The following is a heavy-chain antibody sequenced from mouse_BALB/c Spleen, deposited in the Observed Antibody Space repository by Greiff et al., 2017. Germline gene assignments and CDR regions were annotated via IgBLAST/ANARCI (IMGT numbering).Heavy chain of an antibody. CDR2: ISSGGST. Sequence: EVKLVESGGGLVKPGGSLKLSCAASGFTFSSYAMSWVRQTPEKRLEWVASISSGGSTYYPDSVKGRFTISRDNARNILYLQMSSLRSEDTAMYYCARDYYAYFDYWGQGTTLTVSS. CDR3: ARDYYAYFDY. CDR1: GFTFSSYA. D-gene: IGHD1-1*01. J-gene: IGHJ2*01. V-gene: IGHV5-6-5*01.